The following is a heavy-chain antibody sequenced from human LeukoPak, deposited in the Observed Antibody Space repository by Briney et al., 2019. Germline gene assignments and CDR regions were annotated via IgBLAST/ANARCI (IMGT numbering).Heavy chain of an antibody. CDR2: INAGNGNT. CDR1: GYTFTSYA. Sequence: VASVKVSCKASGYTFTSYAMHWVRQAPGQRLEWMGWINAGNGNTKYSQKFQGRVTITRDTSASTAHMELSSLRSEDTAVYYCARDQNPMGYWGQGTLVTVSS. CDR3: ARDQNPMGY. D-gene: IGHD3-16*01. V-gene: IGHV1-3*01. J-gene: IGHJ4*02.